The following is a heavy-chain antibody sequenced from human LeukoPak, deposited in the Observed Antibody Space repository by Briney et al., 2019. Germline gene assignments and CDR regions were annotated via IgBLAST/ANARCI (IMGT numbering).Heavy chain of an antibody. V-gene: IGHV4-59*01. CDR1: GGSISSYY. CDR3: AREPPDAHYYYYMDV. D-gene: IGHD1-14*01. Sequence: SETLSLTCTVSGGSISSYYWSWIRQPPGKGLEWIGYIYYSGSTNYNPSLKSRVTISVDTSKNQFSLKLTSVTAADTAVYYCAREPPDAHYYYYMDVWGKGTTVNVSS. CDR2: IYYSGST. J-gene: IGHJ6*03.